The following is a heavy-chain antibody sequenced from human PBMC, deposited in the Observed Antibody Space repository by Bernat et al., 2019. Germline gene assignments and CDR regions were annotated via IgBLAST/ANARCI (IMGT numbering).Heavy chain of an antibody. J-gene: IGHJ3*02. V-gene: IGHV3-21*01. Sequence: EVQLVESGGGLVTPGGSLRLSCAASGFTFSSYSMKWVRQAPGRGLEWFAAISRSSSDIYYAAAVEGRLTISSNNAKNSVDLQKNSLPAEDTVVYYCARGQYCSGGNCYSWRGAFDIWGQGTMVTVSS. CDR1: GFTFSSYS. D-gene: IGHD2-15*01. CDR2: ISRSSSDI. CDR3: ARGQYCSGGNCYSWRGAFDI.